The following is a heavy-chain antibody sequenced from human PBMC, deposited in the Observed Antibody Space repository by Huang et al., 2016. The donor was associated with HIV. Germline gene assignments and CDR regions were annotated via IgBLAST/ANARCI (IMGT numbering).Heavy chain of an antibody. V-gene: IGHV3-30*18. Sequence: QVQLVESGGGVVQPGTSLRLSCAASGFLFSNFGMHWVRQAPGKGLEGVAVISYDGRSARYSDSVKGRFTISRDNDKNTLSLEMNRLRHDDTAVYYCAKEARWFSDFDQWGQGTLVTVSS. D-gene: IGHD2-15*01. CDR1: GFLFSNFG. CDR2: ISYDGRSA. CDR3: AKEARWFSDFDQ. J-gene: IGHJ5*02.